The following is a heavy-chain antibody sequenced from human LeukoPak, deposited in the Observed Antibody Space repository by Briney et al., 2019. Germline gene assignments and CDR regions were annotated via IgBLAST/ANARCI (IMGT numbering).Heavy chain of an antibody. Sequence: GGSLRLSCTASGVSGVTFYNYVMRWVRQAPGKGLEWVSNISSSSSTIYYADSVKGRFTISRDNAKNSLYLQMNSLRAEDTAVYYCARGLAAGAYHYYGMDVWGQGTTVTVSS. CDR2: ISSSSSTI. J-gene: IGHJ6*02. CDR1: GVSGVTFYNYV. D-gene: IGHD6-13*01. CDR3: ARGLAAGAYHYYGMDV. V-gene: IGHV3-48*01.